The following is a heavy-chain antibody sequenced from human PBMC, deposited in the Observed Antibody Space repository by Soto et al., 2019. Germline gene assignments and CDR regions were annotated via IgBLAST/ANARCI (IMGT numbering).Heavy chain of an antibody. V-gene: IGHV1-46*01. CDR3: AKVSERGPIAVAGPLGA. CDR2: FNPSGLST. D-gene: IGHD6-19*01. Sequence: QVHLVQSGAEVKKPGASVNVSCQASGSITNHHMPWVRQAPGQGHEWMGIFNPSGLSTTYAQKFPGSVTITRDTSTGAAYMGVSSQTSEDTAVYCCAKVSERGPIAVAGPLGAWGQGTLVIVSS. J-gene: IGHJ5*02. CDR1: GSITNHH.